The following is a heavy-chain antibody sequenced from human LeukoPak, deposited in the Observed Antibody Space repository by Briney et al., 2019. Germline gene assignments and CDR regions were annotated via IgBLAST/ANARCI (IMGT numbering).Heavy chain of an antibody. D-gene: IGHD2-8*01. CDR1: GYTFTDYY. CDR3: ATDSYPYCTNGVCYAY. V-gene: IGHV1-69-2*01. CDR2: VDPEDGET. Sequence: ASVKVSCKVSGYTFTDYYMHWVQQAPGKGLGWMGLVDPEDGETIYAEKFQGRVTITADTSTDTAYMELSSLRSEDTAVYYCATDSYPYCTNGVCYAYWGQGTLVTVSS. J-gene: IGHJ4*02.